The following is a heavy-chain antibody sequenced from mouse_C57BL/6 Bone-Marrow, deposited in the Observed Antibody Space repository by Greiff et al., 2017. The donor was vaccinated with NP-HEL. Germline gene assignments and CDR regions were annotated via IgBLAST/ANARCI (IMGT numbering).Heavy chain of an antibody. CDR1: GYTFTSYW. CDR2: IYPGSGST. J-gene: IGHJ4*01. CDR3: ARRSYFYAMDY. V-gene: IGHV1-55*01. Sequence: QVQLQQSGAELVKPGASVKMSCKASGYTFTSYWITWVKQRPGQGLEWIGDIYPGSGSTNYNEKFKSKATLTVDTSSSTAYMQLSSLTSEDSAVYYCARRSYFYAMDYWGQGTSVTVSS.